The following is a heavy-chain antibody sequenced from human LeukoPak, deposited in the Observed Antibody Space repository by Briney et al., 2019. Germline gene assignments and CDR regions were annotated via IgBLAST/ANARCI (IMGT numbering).Heavy chain of an antibody. V-gene: IGHV4-34*01. Sequence: SETLSLTCAVYGGSFSGYYWSWIRQPPGKGLEWIGEINHSGSTNYNPSLKSRVTISVDTSKNQFSLKLSSVTAADTAVYYCARGGRWLQLRYFQHWGQGTLVTVSS. CDR3: ARGGRWLQLRYFQH. J-gene: IGHJ1*01. CDR1: GGSFSGYY. D-gene: IGHD5-24*01. CDR2: INHSGST.